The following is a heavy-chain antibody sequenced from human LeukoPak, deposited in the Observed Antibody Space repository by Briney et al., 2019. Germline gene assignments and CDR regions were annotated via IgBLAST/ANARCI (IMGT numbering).Heavy chain of an antibody. CDR2: IYYSGST. J-gene: IGHJ4*02. D-gene: IGHD3-9*01. CDR1: GGSISSYY. V-gene: IGHV4-59*01. Sequence: SETLSLTCTVSGGSISSYYWSWIRQPPGKGLEGIGYIYYSGSTNYNPSLKSRVTISVDTSKNQFSLKLSSVTAADTAVYYCARYSILTGYYNTLDYFDYWGQGTLVTVSS. CDR3: ARYSILTGYYNTLDYFDY.